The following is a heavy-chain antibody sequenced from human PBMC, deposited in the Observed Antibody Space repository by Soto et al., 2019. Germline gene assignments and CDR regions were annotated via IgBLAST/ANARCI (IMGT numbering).Heavy chain of an antibody. D-gene: IGHD5-18*01. Sequence: QVQLVLSGAEVKKPGASVKVSCKASGYTFTHYYIHWVRQAPGQGLEWMGIINPNGGSTTYAQKCRAGVTMTRDTSTSTVYMELSSLRSADSAVYYCATSVNSAVAFDYWGQGTLVTVSS. CDR3: ATSVNSAVAFDY. J-gene: IGHJ4*02. V-gene: IGHV1-46*01. CDR2: INPNGGST. CDR1: GYTFTHYY.